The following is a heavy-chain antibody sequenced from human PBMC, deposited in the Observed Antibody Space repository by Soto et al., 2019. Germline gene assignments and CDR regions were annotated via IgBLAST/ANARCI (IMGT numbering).Heavy chain of an antibody. Sequence: PSETLSLTCTVSGGSVSSGSYYWSWIRQPPGKGLEWIGYIYYSGSTNYNPSLTSRVTISVDTSKNQFSLKLSAVTAADTAVYYCARARYGDYAAAGLWYFDYWGQGTLVTVS. V-gene: IGHV4-61*01. J-gene: IGHJ4*02. CDR1: GGSVSSGSYY. CDR2: IYYSGST. D-gene: IGHD4-17*01. CDR3: ARARYGDYAAAGLWYFDY.